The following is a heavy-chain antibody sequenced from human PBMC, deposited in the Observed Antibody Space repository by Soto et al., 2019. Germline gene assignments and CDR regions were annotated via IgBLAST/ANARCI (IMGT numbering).Heavy chain of an antibody. V-gene: IGHV1-2*04. J-gene: IGHJ4*02. CDR3: ARGQGSSSWYYFDY. CDR1: GYTFTDYY. D-gene: IGHD6-13*01. Sequence: ASVKVSCTASGYTFTDYYMHWVRQAPGQGLEWMGWINPNSGGTNYAQKFQGWVTMTRDTSISTAYMELSRLRSDDTAVYYCARGQGSSSWYYFDYWGQGTLVTVSS. CDR2: INPNSGGT.